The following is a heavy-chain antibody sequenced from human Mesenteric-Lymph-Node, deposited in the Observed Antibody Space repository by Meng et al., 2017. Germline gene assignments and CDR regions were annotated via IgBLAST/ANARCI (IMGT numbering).Heavy chain of an antibody. D-gene: IGHD2-15*01. CDR3: ARGLEIVVVVAATYYYYGMDV. V-gene: IGHV3-30*07. Sequence: GGSLRLSCAASGFTFSSYAMHWVRQAPGKGLEWVAVISYDGSNKYYADSVKGRFTISRDNAKNSLYLQMNSLRAEDTAVYYCARGLEIVVVVAATYYYYGMDVWGQGTTVTVSS. J-gene: IGHJ6*02. CDR2: ISYDGSNK. CDR1: GFTFSSYA.